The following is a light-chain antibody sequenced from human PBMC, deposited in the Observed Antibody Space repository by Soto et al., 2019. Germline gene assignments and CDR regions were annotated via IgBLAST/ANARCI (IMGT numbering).Light chain of an antibody. CDR3: QQYVSSPRT. CDR1: QSVSNNY. CDR2: GAS. J-gene: IGKJ1*01. Sequence: EIVLTQSPGTLSLSPGERATLSCRASQSVSNNYLAWYQQKPGQAPRLLINGASIRATGIPDRFSGSGSGKNFTLTISRLGPEDFAVYSFQQYVSSPRTFGQGTKLEI. V-gene: IGKV3-20*01.